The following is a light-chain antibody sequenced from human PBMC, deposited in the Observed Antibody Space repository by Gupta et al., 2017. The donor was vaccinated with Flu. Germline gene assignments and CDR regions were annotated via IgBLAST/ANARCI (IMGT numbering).Light chain of an antibody. Sequence: TCSGDNLGDKNVCWYQQMPGQSPVLVIYKDTKRPSGIPERFSGSNSGNTATLTISRTQAMDEADYYCQAWDSSAYVFGTGTKVTVL. CDR1: NLGDKN. CDR2: KDT. V-gene: IGLV3-1*01. CDR3: QAWDSSAYV. J-gene: IGLJ1*01.